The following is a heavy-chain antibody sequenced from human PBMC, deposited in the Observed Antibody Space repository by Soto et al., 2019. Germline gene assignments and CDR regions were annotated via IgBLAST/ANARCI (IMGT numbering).Heavy chain of an antibody. CDR3: ARGDYGTGGYPFPYIDY. J-gene: IGHJ4*02. V-gene: IGHV1-2*02. D-gene: IGHD2-8*02. CDR1: GYSFTGYY. Sequence: HEHLVQSGAEVKRPGASLKVSCKASGYSFTGYYIPWVRQSPGQGLEWMGWLNPDSGATNYAQNFQGRVTLSIDTSIRTASMGLTSLTSCDTAVYYCARGDYGTGGYPFPYIDYRGQGTL. CDR2: LNPDSGAT.